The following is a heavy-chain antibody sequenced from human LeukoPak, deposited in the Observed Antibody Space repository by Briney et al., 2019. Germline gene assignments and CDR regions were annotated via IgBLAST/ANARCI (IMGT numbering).Heavy chain of an antibody. D-gene: IGHD2-15*01. CDR1: GFTFSSHW. CDR3: ARGNKWSFDS. V-gene: IGHV3-74*01. Sequence: GGSLRLSCAASGFTFSSHWMHWVRQAPGKGLVWVSRINTDGSTTTYADSVKGRFTISRDNANNTLYLQMDSLRAEDTAVYYCARGNKWSFDSWGQGALVTVSS. J-gene: IGHJ4*02. CDR2: INTDGSTT.